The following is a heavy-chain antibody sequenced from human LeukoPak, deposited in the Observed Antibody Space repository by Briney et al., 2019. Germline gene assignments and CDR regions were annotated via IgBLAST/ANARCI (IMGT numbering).Heavy chain of an antibody. Sequence: GGSLRLSCVASGFTFSSYSMNWVRQAPGKGLEWVSYISSSSTTIDYADSVKGRFTISRDNAKNSLYLQMNSLRDEDTAVYYCARGYSGSSYYYHGMDVWGQGTTVTVSS. CDR3: ARGYSGSSYYYHGMDV. CDR2: ISSSSTTI. J-gene: IGHJ6*02. D-gene: IGHD1-26*01. V-gene: IGHV3-48*02. CDR1: GFTFSSYS.